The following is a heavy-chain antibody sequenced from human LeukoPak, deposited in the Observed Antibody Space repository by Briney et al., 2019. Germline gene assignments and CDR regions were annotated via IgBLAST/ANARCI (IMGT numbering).Heavy chain of an antibody. CDR1: GFTFSNKY. D-gene: IGHD5-12*01. Sequence: GGSLRLSCAASGFTFSNKYMGWVRQAPGKGLEWVSVIYDDGTKYYPDSVKGRFTISRDNSENMLYLQMSSLRAEDTAVHYCARLDVAYFDSWGQGTLVTVSS. V-gene: IGHV3-66*01. CDR3: ARLDVAYFDS. CDR2: IYDDGTK. J-gene: IGHJ4*02.